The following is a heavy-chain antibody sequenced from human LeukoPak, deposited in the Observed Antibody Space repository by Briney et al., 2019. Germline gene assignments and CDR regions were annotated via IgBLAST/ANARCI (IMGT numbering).Heavy chain of an antibody. J-gene: IGHJ3*02. V-gene: IGHV4-59*11. CDR2: ISYIGTT. CDR1: GDSFSSHY. CDR3: ARDLVTVTKGFDI. D-gene: IGHD4-17*01. Sequence: SETLSLTCAVSGDSFSSHYWTWIRQPPGRGLEWIGYISYIGTTNYNPSLKSRVTISIDTSKNQFSLKLSSVTTADTAVYYCARDLVTVTKGFDIWGLGTMVSFSS.